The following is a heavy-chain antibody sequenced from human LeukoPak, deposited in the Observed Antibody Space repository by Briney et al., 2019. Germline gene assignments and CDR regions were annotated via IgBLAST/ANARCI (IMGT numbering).Heavy chain of an antibody. D-gene: IGHD4-11*01. CDR3: ARGGAATVTTYYYGMDV. V-gene: IGHV4-30-2*01. J-gene: IGHJ6*02. CDR2: IYHSGST. CDR1: GGSTSSGGYS. Sequence: SQTLSLTCAVSGGSTSSGGYSWSWIRQPPGKGLEWIGYIYHSGSTYYNPSLKSRVTISVDRSKNQFSLKLSSVTAADTAVYYCARGGAATVTTYYYGMDVWGQGTTVTVSS.